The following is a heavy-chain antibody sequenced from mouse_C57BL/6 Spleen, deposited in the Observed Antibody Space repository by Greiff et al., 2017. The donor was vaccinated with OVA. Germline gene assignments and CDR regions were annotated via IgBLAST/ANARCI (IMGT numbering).Heavy chain of an antibody. CDR1: GFTFSDYG. D-gene: IGHD1-1*01. CDR3: ARGSDYLDY. V-gene: IGHV5-17*01. J-gene: IGHJ2*01. CDR2: ISSGSSSI. Sequence: EVKLMESGAGLVKPGASLKLPCAASGFTFSDYGMHWVRQAPEKGLEWVAYISSGSSSIYYADTVKGRYTIPRDNAEHTLFLQVTSLGSEDTAMYYCARGSDYLDYWGQGTTLTVSS.